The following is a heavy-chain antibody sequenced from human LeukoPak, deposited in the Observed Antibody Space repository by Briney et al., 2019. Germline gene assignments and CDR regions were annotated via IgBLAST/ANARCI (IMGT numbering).Heavy chain of an antibody. CDR1: GFTFSSHW. J-gene: IGHJ3*01. V-gene: IGHV3-74*01. CDR3: AKGGGIDAFDF. Sequence: GGSLRLSCAASGFTFSSHWMHWVRQAPGKGLVWVSHINRDGSSTSYADSVKGRFTISRDSAKNTLYLQMNSLRAEDTALYYCAKGGGIDAFDFWGQGTMVTVSS. CDR2: INRDGSST. D-gene: IGHD3-10*01.